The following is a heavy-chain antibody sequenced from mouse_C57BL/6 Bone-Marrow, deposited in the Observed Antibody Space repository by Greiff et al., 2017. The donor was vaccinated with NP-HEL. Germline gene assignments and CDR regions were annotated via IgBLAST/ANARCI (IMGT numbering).Heavy chain of an antibody. D-gene: IGHD2-12*01. CDR2: IDPENGDT. J-gene: IGHJ4*01. Sequence: EVQLQQSGAELVRPGASVKLSCTASGFNIKDDYMHWVKQRPEQGLEWIGWIDPENGDTEYASKFQGMATITTDKSSNTAYLQLSSLTSEDTAIYYCTTPYSYYAMDYGGQGTSVTVSS. CDR3: TTPYSYYAMDY. V-gene: IGHV14-4*01. CDR1: GFNIKDDY.